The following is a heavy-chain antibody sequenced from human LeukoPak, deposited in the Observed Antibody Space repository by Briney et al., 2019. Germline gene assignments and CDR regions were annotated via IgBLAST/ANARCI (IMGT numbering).Heavy chain of an antibody. J-gene: IGHJ4*02. D-gene: IGHD2-8*02. CDR3: ARVWCTHHDY. V-gene: IGHV4-59*01. CDR1: GGSISSYY. Sequence: SETLSLTCTVSGGSISSYYWSWIRQPPGKGLEWIGYIYYSGSTNYNPSLKSRVTISVDTSKNQFSLKLSSVTAADTAVYYCARVWCTHHDYWGQGTLVTVSS. CDR2: IYYSGST.